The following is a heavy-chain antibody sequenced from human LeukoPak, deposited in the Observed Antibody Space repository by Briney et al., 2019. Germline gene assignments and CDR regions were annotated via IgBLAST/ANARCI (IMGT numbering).Heavy chain of an antibody. V-gene: IGHV4-59*08. CDR3: ARRVGYCSSTSCYPTYDAFDI. CDR1: GGSISSYY. D-gene: IGHD2-2*01. CDR2: IYYSGST. Sequence: SETLSLTCTVSGGSISSYYWSWIRQPPGKGLEWIGYIYYSGSTNYNPSLKSRVTISVDTSKNQFSLKLSSVTAADTAVYYCARRVGYCSSTSCYPTYDAFDIWGQGTMVTVSS. J-gene: IGHJ3*02.